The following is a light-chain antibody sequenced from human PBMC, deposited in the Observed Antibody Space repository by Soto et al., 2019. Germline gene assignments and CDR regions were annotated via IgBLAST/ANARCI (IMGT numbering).Light chain of an antibody. Sequence: EIVLTQSPGTLSLSPGERATLSCRASQSVRNSLLAWYQQKPGQPPRLLIYDASTRATATPERFSGSGSGTDITLTISRLEPEDFAVYYCHQYDSIVQTFGQGTKVDIK. J-gene: IGKJ1*01. CDR1: QSVRNSL. CDR2: DAS. CDR3: HQYDSIVQT. V-gene: IGKV3-20*01.